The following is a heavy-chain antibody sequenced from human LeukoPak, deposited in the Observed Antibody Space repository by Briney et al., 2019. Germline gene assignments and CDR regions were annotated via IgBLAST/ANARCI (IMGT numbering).Heavy chain of an antibody. CDR3: ARESPARGIDS. Sequence: PGGSLRLSCLASGFSVDSNYMSWVRQAPGKRLEWVSVIYSNGKEYYAESAKGRFTISRYISKNSLDLQINRLRGDDTAVYYCARESPARGIDSWGPGPLVIVSP. CDR2: IYSNGKE. V-gene: IGHV3-53*01. J-gene: IGHJ5*01. CDR1: GFSVDSNY. D-gene: IGHD2-15*01.